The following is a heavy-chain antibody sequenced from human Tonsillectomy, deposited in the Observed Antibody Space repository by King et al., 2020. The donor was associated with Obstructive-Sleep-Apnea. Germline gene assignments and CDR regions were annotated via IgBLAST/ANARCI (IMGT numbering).Heavy chain of an antibody. V-gene: IGHV3-73*02. CDR2: ISNVADTHAT. Sequence: VQLVESGGGLVQPGGSLKLSCAASGFTFSGSAIHWVRQASGRGLEWIGRISNVADTHATEYAASLKGSFTISRNDSKNTAYLQMNSLKTEDTAVYFCIKRTGGYYDKSGAWGQGTLVTVSS. D-gene: IGHD3-22*01. CDR1: GFTFSGSA. J-gene: IGHJ5*02. CDR3: IKRTGGYYDKSGA.